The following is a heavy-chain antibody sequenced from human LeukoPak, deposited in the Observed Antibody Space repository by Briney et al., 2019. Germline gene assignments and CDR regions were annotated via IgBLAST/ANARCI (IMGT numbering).Heavy chain of an antibody. CDR3: AKDKYNFWSGSNYYYMDV. CDR1: GFTFSIYA. J-gene: IGHJ6*03. CDR2: ISGSGGTA. Sequence: PGGSLRLSCAASGFTFSIYAMSWVRQAPGKGLEWVSAISGSGGTAYYADSVKGRFTISRDNSKNTLYLQMNSLRAEDTAVYYCAKDKYNFWSGSNYYYMDVWGKGTTVTVSS. D-gene: IGHD3-3*01. V-gene: IGHV3-23*01.